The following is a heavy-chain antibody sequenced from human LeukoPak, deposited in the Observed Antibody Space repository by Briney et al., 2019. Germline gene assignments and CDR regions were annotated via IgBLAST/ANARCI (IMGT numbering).Heavy chain of an antibody. V-gene: IGHV3-30*02. Sequence: HPGGSLRLSCAASGFTFSTYGMHWVRQTPGKGLEWVAFIRYDGSSEYYGDSVKGRFTISRDNPKNTLYLQMNSLRAEDTAVYYCARDHVDSNYSWGQGTLVTVSS. J-gene: IGHJ5*02. D-gene: IGHD4-11*01. CDR3: ARDHVDSNYS. CDR1: GFTFSTYG. CDR2: IRYDGSSE.